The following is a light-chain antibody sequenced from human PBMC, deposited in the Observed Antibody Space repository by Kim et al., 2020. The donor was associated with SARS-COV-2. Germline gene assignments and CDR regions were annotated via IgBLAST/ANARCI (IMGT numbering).Light chain of an antibody. CDR1: QSISSY. V-gene: IGKV1-39*01. J-gene: IGKJ1*01. Sequence: ASVGDRVTITCRASQSISSYLNWYQQKPGKAPKLLIYAASSLESGVPSRFSGSGSGTDFTLTISSLQPEDFATYYCQQSYSTPWTFGQGTKVDIK. CDR3: QQSYSTPWT. CDR2: AAS.